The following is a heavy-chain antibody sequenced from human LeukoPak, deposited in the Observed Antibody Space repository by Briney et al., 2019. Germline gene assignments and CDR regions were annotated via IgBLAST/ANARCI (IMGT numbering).Heavy chain of an antibody. J-gene: IGHJ4*02. Sequence: GGSLRLSCAASGFTFSSYAMSWVRQAPGKGLEWVSAISGSGGSTYYADSVKGRFTISRDNSKNTLYLQMNSLRAEDTAVYYCAKSGVVAARYYDILTGYYFDYWGQGTLVTVSS. CDR2: ISGSGGST. CDR1: GFTFSSYA. D-gene: IGHD3-9*01. CDR3: AKSGVVAARYYDILTGYYFDY. V-gene: IGHV3-23*01.